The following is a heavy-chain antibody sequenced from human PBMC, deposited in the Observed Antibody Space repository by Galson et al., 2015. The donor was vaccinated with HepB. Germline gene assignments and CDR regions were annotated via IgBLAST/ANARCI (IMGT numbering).Heavy chain of an antibody. J-gene: IGHJ3*01. CDR2: SDTTSTTT. V-gene: IGHV3-11*04. CDR3: ARDRGYCTGGNCYRFFDF. Sequence: SLRLSCAGSGFTFSDNFMTWIRQAPGKGLEWISYSDTTSTTTYYAESVRGRFTISRDNAKRLVHLQLNSLRVDDTAVYYCARDRGYCTGGNCYRFFDFWGQGIMVTVSS. CDR1: GFTFSDNF. D-gene: IGHD2-15*01.